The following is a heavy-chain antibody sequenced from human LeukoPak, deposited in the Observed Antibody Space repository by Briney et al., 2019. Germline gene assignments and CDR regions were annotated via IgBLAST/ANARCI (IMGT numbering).Heavy chain of an antibody. CDR2: ISYDGSNK. J-gene: IGHJ4*02. CDR1: GFTFSSYA. CDR3: AALKGGHFDY. V-gene: IGHV3-30-3*01. Sequence: GGSLRLSCAASGFTFSSYAMHWVRQAPGKGLEWVALISYDGSNKYYADSVKGRFTISRDNSKNTLYLRMNSLRAEDTAVYYCAALKGGHFDYWGQGTLVTVSS. D-gene: IGHD3-16*01.